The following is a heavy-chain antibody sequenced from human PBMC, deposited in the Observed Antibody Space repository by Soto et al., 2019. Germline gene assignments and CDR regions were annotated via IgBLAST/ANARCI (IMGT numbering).Heavy chain of an antibody. CDR2: ISSNGGST. J-gene: IGHJ4*02. Sequence: GGSLRLSCSASGFTFSSYAMHWVRQAPGKGLEYVSAISSNGGSTYYADSVKGRFTISRDNSKNTLYLQMSSLRAEDTAVYYCVKDTEITIFGVVIFDYWGQGTLVTVSS. CDR1: GFTFSSYA. D-gene: IGHD3-3*01. V-gene: IGHV3-64D*06. CDR3: VKDTEITIFGVVIFDY.